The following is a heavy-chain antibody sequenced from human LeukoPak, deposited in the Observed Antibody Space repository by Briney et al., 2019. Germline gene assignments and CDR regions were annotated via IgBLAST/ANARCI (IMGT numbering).Heavy chain of an antibody. Sequence: PGRSLRLSCAASGFTFSTFNIHWVRLTLGKGLEWVAAVSYDGSNKYYADSVKGRFSISRDNSKNTLYLQMNNLRTEDTAVYYCARYEMSLDYWGQGALVTVSS. CDR3: ARYEMSLDY. D-gene: IGHD2-8*01. V-gene: IGHV3-30-3*01. CDR2: VSYDGSNK. J-gene: IGHJ4*02. CDR1: GFTFSTFN.